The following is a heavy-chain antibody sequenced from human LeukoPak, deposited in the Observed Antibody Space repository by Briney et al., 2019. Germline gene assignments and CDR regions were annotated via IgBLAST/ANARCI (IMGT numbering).Heavy chain of an antibody. D-gene: IGHD3-3*01. CDR1: GGSISSYY. J-gene: IGHJ6*03. Sequence: SETLSLTCTVSGGSISSYYWSWIRQPAGKGLEWIGRIYTSGSTYYNPSLKSRVTISVDTSKNQFSLKLSSVTAADTAVYYCARVQKGRYDFWSGYFRTDDYYYYYYMDVWGKGTTVTVSS. CDR2: IYTSGST. V-gene: IGHV4-4*07. CDR3: ARVQKGRYDFWSGYFRTDDYYYYYYMDV.